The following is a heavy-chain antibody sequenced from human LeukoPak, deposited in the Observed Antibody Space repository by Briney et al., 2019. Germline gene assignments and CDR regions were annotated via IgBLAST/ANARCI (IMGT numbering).Heavy chain of an antibody. CDR3: VRDLGDSSGWVSY. J-gene: IGHJ4*02. V-gene: IGHV3-48*03. CDR1: GFTFSSFE. Sequence: GGSLRLSCAASGFTFSSFEMHWVRQAPGKGLEWISYIGTRSDITYYADSVKGRFTISRDNAKNSLYLQMNSLRAEDTAVYYCVRDLGDSSGWVSYWGQGSLVTVSS. CDR2: IGTRSDIT. D-gene: IGHD6-19*01.